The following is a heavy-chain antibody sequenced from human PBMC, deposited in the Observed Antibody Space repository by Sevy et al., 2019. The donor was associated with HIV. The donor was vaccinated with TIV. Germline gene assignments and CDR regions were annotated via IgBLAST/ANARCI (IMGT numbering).Heavy chain of an antibody. CDR3: ATTSTPLYYYALDV. V-gene: IGHV3-53*01. CDR1: GFTVSSKY. CDR2: IYSGEYT. D-gene: IGHD1-26*01. J-gene: IGHJ6*02. Sequence: GGSLRLSCAASGFTVSSKYMSWVRQAPGKGLEWVSVIYSGEYTYYADSVKGRFTISRDISKNTLNLEMNNVRAEDTAIYYCATTSTPLYYYALDVWGQGTTVTVSS.